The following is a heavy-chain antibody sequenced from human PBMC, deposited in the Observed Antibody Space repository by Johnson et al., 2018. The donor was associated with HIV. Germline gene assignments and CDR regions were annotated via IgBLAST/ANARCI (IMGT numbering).Heavy chain of an antibody. CDR3: ASCESDSSGRGAFDI. Sequence: QVLLVESGGGVVQPGRSLRLSCAASGFTFSSYAMHWVRQAPGKGLEWVAVISYDGSNKYYADYVKGRFTISRDNSKNTLYLQMNSLRAEDTAVYYCASCESDSSGRGAFDIWGQGTMVTVSS. CDR2: ISYDGSNK. V-gene: IGHV3-30-3*01. J-gene: IGHJ3*02. CDR1: GFTFSSYA. D-gene: IGHD3-22*01.